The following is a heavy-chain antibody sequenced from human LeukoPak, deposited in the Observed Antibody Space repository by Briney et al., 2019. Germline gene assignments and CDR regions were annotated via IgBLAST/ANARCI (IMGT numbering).Heavy chain of an antibody. Sequence: GGSLRLSCAASEFIVNNNYMSWVRQAPGKGLEWVSTIYSDGSTNYADSVKGRFTISRDNSKNTMYLQMNSLRAEDTAVYYCAGGLRSGLIDYWGQGTLVTVSS. CDR3: AGGLRSGLIDY. CDR1: EFIVNNNY. V-gene: IGHV3-53*01. D-gene: IGHD4-17*01. J-gene: IGHJ4*02. CDR2: IYSDGST.